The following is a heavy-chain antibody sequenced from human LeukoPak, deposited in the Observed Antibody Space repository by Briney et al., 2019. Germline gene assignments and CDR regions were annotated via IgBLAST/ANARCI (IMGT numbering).Heavy chain of an antibody. CDR1: GFTFRSYA. D-gene: IGHD6-6*01. V-gene: IGHV3-23*01. Sequence: GSLRLSCAASGFTFRSYAMSWVRQAPGKGLEWGSAISGSGDSTYYADSVKGRFTISRDNSKNTLYLQMNSLRAEDTAVYYCAKGRSSWSILPLDYWGQGTLVTVSS. CDR2: ISGSGDST. CDR3: AKGRSSWSILPLDY. J-gene: IGHJ4*02.